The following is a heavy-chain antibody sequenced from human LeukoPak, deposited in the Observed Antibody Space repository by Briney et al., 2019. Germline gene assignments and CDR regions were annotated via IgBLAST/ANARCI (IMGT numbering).Heavy chain of an antibody. CDR1: GGSISSTDDH. D-gene: IGHD2-21*02. V-gene: IGHV4-39*01. CDR2: IRYSGTT. Sequence: PSGTLSLTCTVSGGSISSTDDHWDWIRQSPGQGLEWLGSIRYSGTTYYNPSPKGRVTMFVDTSNNQFSLRLRPVTAADTAVYYCARRLPYFDYWGQGSLVTVSS. J-gene: IGHJ4*02. CDR3: ARRLPYFDY.